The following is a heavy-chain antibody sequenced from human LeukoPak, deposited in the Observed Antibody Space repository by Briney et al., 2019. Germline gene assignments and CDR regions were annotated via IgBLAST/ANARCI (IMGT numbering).Heavy chain of an antibody. J-gene: IGHJ3*02. Sequence: GGSLRLSCAASGFTFDDYGMNWVRQAPGKGLEWVSSISSSSSYIYYADSVKGRFTISRDNAKNSLYLQMNSLRAEDTAVYYCARKPSSDDAFDIWGQGTMVTVSS. V-gene: IGHV3-21*01. CDR3: ARKPSSDDAFDI. CDR2: ISSSSSYI. CDR1: GFTFDDYG. D-gene: IGHD3-22*01.